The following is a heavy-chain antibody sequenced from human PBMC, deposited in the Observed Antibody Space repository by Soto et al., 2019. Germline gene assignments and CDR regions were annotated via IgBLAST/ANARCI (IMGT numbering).Heavy chain of an antibody. V-gene: IGHV1-69*13. Sequence: SVKVSCKASGGTFSSYAISWVRQAPGQGLEWMGGVIPIFGTANYAQKFQGRVTITADESTSTAYMELSSLRSEDTAVYYCARNKLERRHFYYFDYWGQGTLVTVSS. J-gene: IGHJ4*02. CDR2: VIPIFGTA. CDR1: GGTFSSYA. CDR3: ARNKLERRHFYYFDY. D-gene: IGHD1-1*01.